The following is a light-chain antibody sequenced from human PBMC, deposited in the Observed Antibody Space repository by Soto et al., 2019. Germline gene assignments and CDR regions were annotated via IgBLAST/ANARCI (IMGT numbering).Light chain of an antibody. J-gene: IGLJ1*01. V-gene: IGLV2-14*03. Sequence: QSALTQPACVSCSPGQSITISCTGTSSDVGAYKYVSWYQQHPGKAPKLIIYGVSNRPSGVSNRFSGSKSGNTAFLTISGLQPEDEADYYCSSFTGTTTLDVFGTGTKATAL. CDR3: SSFTGTTTLDV. CDR1: SSDVGAYKY. CDR2: GVS.